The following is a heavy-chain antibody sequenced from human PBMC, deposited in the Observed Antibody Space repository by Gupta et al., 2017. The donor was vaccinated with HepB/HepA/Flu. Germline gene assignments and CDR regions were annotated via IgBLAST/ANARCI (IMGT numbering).Heavy chain of an antibody. V-gene: IGHV3-23*01. Sequence: EVQLLESAGGLVQPGGSLRLSCAASGFTFSSHAMSWVRQAPGKGLEWVSSITISGHTTYYADSVKGRFTIYRDNSKNTVFLQMNSLRVEDTAVYFCANEIRPNDYWGQGTLVTVSS. J-gene: IGHJ4*02. CDR2: ITISGHTT. CDR1: GFTFSSHA. CDR3: ANEIRPNDY.